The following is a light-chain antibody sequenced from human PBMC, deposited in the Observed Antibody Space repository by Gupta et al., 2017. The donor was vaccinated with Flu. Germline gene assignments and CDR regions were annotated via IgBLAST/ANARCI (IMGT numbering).Light chain of an antibody. Sequence: SVTISCTGTSNDVAAYDRVSWYQQAPGTAPKLMIYEVTNRPSGVPDRVSGSKSGNTASLTISGLQAEDEADYFCASYTTANTLVFGGGTKLTLL. CDR2: EVT. CDR1: SNDVAAYDR. CDR3: ASYTTANTLV. J-gene: IGLJ2*01. V-gene: IGLV2-18*02.